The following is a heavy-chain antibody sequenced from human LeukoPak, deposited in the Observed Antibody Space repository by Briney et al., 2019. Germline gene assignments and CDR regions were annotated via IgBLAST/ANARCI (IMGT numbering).Heavy chain of an antibody. Sequence: APVKLSCKPAGYTFTTYGISWVRQAPGQGLEWMGWISTYDGNTKYAQKFQHRVTMTTDTSTSTAYIELRSLRSDDTAVYSCARDSAPGYTYGLLGIDSWGQGTLVTVSS. J-gene: IGHJ4*02. CDR2: ISTYDGNT. D-gene: IGHD5-18*01. CDR1: GYTFTTYG. V-gene: IGHV1-18*01. CDR3: ARDSAPGYTYGLLGIDS.